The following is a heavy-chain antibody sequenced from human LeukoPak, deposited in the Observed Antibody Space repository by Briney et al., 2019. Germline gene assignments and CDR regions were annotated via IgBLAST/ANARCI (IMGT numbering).Heavy chain of an antibody. Sequence: SQTLSLTCTVSGASISSGGYYWSCIRQPPGKGLEWIGYMYQSGSTYYNPSLKSRVTISVDRSKNQFSLTLNSVTAADTAVYYCYGSGYWGQGTLVTVSS. V-gene: IGHV4-30-2*01. CDR3: YGSGY. J-gene: IGHJ4*02. D-gene: IGHD3-10*01. CDR2: MYQSGST. CDR1: GASISSGGYY.